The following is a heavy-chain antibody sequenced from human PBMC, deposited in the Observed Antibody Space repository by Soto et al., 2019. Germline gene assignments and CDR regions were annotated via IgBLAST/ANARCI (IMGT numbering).Heavy chain of an antibody. CDR1: GYTFTSYG. J-gene: IGHJ6*02. D-gene: IGHD2-8*01. V-gene: IGHV1-18*04. CDR3: ARDRCTTDRCYTHHFDV. CDR2: ISVYTGNT. Sequence: QVQLVQSGGEVTKPGASVKVSCKSSGYTFTSYGVSWVRQAPGQGLEWLGWISVYTGNTKYAQKFQDRVTLTTEASTSTAYMELRSMRSDDTAVYYCARDRCTTDRCYTHHFDVWGQGTTVTVSS.